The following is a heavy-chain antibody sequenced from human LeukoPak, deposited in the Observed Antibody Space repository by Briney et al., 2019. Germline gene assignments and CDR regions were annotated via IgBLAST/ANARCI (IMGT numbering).Heavy chain of an antibody. V-gene: IGHV3-21*01. CDR3: ARDYRPGGAMIVVVTPGVDY. Sequence: PGGSLRLSCAASGFTFGSYTMNWVRQAPGKGLEWVSSISSGSTYTHYADSVKGRFTISRDNAKNSLYLQMNSLRAEDTAVYYCARDYRPGGAMIVVVTPGVDYWGQGTLVTVSS. D-gene: IGHD3-22*01. CDR2: ISSGSTYT. J-gene: IGHJ4*02. CDR1: GFTFGSYT.